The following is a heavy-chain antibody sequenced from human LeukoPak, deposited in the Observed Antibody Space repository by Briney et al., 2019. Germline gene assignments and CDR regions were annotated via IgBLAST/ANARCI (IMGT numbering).Heavy chain of an antibody. Sequence: PSETLSLTCTVSGGSISSGGYYWSWIRQHPGKGLEWIGYIYYSGSTYYNPSLKSRVTISVDTSKNQFSLKLSSVTAADTAVYYCGRYYDSSGYLMRAFDIWGQGTMVTVSS. V-gene: IGHV4-31*03. CDR2: IYYSGST. CDR3: GRYYDSSGYLMRAFDI. J-gene: IGHJ3*02. CDR1: GGSISSGGYY. D-gene: IGHD3-22*01.